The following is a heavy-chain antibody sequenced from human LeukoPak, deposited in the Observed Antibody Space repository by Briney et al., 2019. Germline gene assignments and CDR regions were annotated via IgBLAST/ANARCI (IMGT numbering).Heavy chain of an antibody. CDR3: AKTPGIYDYVWGSPFDY. D-gene: IGHD3-16*01. CDR2: ISGCVGST. Sequence: PGRSLRPSCAPSGFTSTSYGMHWVRQAPGPGLEWVSAISGCVGSTYYAASVTGRFTTPRDNAKNTLYLQMNSLRAEDTAVYYCAKTPGIYDYVWGSPFDYWGQGTLVTVSS. CDR1: GFTSTSYG. V-gene: IGHV3-23*01. J-gene: IGHJ4*02.